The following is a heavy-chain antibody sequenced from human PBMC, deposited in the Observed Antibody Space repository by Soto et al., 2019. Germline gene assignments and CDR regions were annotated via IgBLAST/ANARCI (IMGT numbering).Heavy chain of an antibody. CDR2: IYYSGST. Sequence: QLQLQESGPGLVKPSETLSLTCTVSGGSISSSSSYWGWIRQPPGKGLEWIGSIYYSGSTYYNPSLKSRGTISVDTSKNQFSLKMSSVTAADTAVYYWARSKGAYALEGFYYWGQGTLVTVSS. D-gene: IGHD5-12*01. CDR1: GGSISSSSSY. CDR3: ARSKGAYALEGFYY. J-gene: IGHJ4*02. V-gene: IGHV4-39*01.